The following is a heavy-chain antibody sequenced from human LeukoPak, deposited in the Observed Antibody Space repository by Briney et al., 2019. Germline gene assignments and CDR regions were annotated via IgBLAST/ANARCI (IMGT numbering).Heavy chain of an antibody. V-gene: IGHV4-4*07. Sequence: PSETLSLTCTVSRGSISSYYWSWIRQPAGKGLEWIGRIYTSGSTNYNPSLKSRVTISVDKSKNQFSLKLSSVTAADTAVYYCAREGSITMIVAGVFDIWGQGTMVTVSS. CDR3: AREGSITMIVAGVFDI. J-gene: IGHJ3*02. CDR2: IYTSGST. CDR1: RGSISSYY. D-gene: IGHD3-22*01.